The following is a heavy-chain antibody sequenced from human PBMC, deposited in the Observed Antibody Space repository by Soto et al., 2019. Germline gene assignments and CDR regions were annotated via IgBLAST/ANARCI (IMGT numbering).Heavy chain of an antibody. V-gene: IGHV4-38-2*01. CDR2: IYHSGST. D-gene: IGHD2-21*01. J-gene: IGHJ5*02. CDR1: GYSISSGYY. Sequence: PSETLSLTCAVSGYSISSGYYWGWIRQPPGKGLEWIGSIYHSGSTYYNPSLKSRVTISVDTSKNQFSLKLSSVTAADTAVYYCARLYCGGECYLCRTNWFDPCGPGTLVTVSS. CDR3: ARLYCGGECYLCRTNWFDP.